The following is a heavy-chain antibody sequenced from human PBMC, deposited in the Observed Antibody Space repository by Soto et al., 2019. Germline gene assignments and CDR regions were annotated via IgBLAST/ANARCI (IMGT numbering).Heavy chain of an antibody. V-gene: IGHV5-51*01. CDR2: IYPGDSEI. Sequence: GESLKISCKASGYSFTSYWIGWVRQMPGKGLEWMGIIYPGDSEIRYSPSFQGQVTMSADRSTNTAYLQWNSLRAEDTAVYYCARDRLVKPKATQAAIVVVTALSPDDYWGQGTLVTVSS. CDR3: ARDRLVKPKATQAAIVVVTALSPDDY. D-gene: IGHD2-21*02. CDR1: GYSFTSYW. J-gene: IGHJ4*02.